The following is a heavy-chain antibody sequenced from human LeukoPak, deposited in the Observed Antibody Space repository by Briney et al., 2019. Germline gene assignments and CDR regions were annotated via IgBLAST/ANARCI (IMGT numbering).Heavy chain of an antibody. CDR2: ISSSSSTI. V-gene: IGHV3-48*04. CDR1: GFTFSSYA. D-gene: IGHD6-13*01. Sequence: GRSLRLSCAASGFTFSSYAMHWVRQAPGKGLEWVSYISSSSSTIYYADSVKGRFTISRDNAKNSLYLQMNSLRTEDTAVYYCAREAEELGHSSSWYSLFDYWGQGTLVTVSS. CDR3: AREAEELGHSSSWYSLFDY. J-gene: IGHJ4*02.